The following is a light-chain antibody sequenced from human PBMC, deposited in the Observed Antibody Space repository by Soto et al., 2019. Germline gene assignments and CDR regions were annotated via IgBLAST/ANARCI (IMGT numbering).Light chain of an antibody. CDR1: QSVSSY. J-gene: IGKJ5*01. Sequence: EIVLTQSPATLSLSPGERATLSCRASQSVSSYLAWYQQKPGQAPRLLIYGASNRATGIPARFSGSGSGTDFTLTISRLEPEDFAVYYCQQYGSSPITFGQGTRLEIK. CDR3: QQYGSSPIT. CDR2: GAS. V-gene: IGKV3-20*01.